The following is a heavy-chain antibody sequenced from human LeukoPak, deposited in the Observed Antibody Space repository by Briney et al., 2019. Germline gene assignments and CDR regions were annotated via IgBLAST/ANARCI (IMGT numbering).Heavy chain of an antibody. V-gene: IGHV1-69*04. CDR1: GGTFSSYA. Sequence: ASVKVSCKASGGTFSSYALSWVRQAPGQGLEWMGTIIPIVGIANYAQKFQGRATITADKSTSTAYMELSSLRSEDTAVYYCARDGEMAAIYFDYWGQGTLVTVSS. CDR3: ARDGEMAAIYFDY. D-gene: IGHD5-24*01. J-gene: IGHJ4*02. CDR2: IIPIVGIA.